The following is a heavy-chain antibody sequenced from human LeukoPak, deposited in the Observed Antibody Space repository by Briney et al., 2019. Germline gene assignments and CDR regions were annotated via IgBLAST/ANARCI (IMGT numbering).Heavy chain of an antibody. CDR3: ARDQVGATTGIDY. D-gene: IGHD1-26*01. V-gene: IGHV3-33*01. Sequence: PGGSLRLSCAASGFTFSSYGMHWVRQAPGKGLEWVAVIWYDGSNKYYADSVKGRFTISRDNSKNTLYLQMNSLRAEDTAVYYYARDQVGATTGIDYWGQGTLVTVSS. J-gene: IGHJ4*02. CDR1: GFTFSSYG. CDR2: IWYDGSNK.